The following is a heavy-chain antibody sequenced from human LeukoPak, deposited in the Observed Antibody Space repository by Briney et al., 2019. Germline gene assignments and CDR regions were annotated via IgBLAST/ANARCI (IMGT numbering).Heavy chain of an antibody. D-gene: IGHD1-26*01. J-gene: IGHJ4*02. CDR3: ARGPQWELTSWLYY. V-gene: IGHV3-7*01. CDR2: IKQDGSEK. CDR1: GFTFSSYW. Sequence: GGSLRLSCAASGFTFSSYWMSWVRQAPGKGLEWVANIKQDGSEKYYADSVKGRFTISRDNAKNSLYLQMNSLRAEDTAVYYCARGPQWELTSWLYYWGQGTLVTVSS.